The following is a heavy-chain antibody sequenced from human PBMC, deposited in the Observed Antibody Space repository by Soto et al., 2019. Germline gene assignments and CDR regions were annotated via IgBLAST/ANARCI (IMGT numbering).Heavy chain of an antibody. D-gene: IGHD6-19*01. Sequence: GGSLRLSCAASGFTFDDYAMHWVRQAPGKGLEWVSGISWNSGSIGYADSVKGRFTISRDNAKNSLYLQMNSLRAEDTALYYCAKDMGSGWYDGMDVWGQGTTVTVSS. CDR3: AKDMGSGWYDGMDV. CDR2: ISWNSGSI. J-gene: IGHJ6*02. V-gene: IGHV3-9*01. CDR1: GFTFDDYA.